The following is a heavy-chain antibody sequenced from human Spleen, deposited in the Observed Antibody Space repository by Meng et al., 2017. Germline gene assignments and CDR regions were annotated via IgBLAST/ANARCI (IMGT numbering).Heavy chain of an antibody. V-gene: IGHV5-51*01. Sequence: GESLKISCKGSGYSFTRYWIGWVRQMPGKGLEYMGTIYPGDCDTRYSPSFQGQVTISADKSISTAYLQWSSLKASDTAMYYCATRKDDLVLGGPDDLEIWGQGTKVTVSS. D-gene: IGHD2/OR15-2a*01. CDR3: ATRKDDLVLGGPDDLEI. J-gene: IGHJ4*02. CDR2: IYPGDCDT. CDR1: GYSFTRYW.